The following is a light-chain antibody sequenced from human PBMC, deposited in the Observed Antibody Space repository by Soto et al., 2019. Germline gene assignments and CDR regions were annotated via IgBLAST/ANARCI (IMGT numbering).Light chain of an antibody. CDR3: QQYNSYPYT. V-gene: IGKV1-5*01. CDR1: QSISSW. J-gene: IGKJ2*01. Sequence: DIQMTQSPSTLSASVGDRVTITCRASQSISSWLAWYQQKPGKDTKLLIYDASSLESGVPSRFSGSGSGTEFTLTISSLQPDDFATYYCQQYNSYPYTFGQGTKLEIK. CDR2: DAS.